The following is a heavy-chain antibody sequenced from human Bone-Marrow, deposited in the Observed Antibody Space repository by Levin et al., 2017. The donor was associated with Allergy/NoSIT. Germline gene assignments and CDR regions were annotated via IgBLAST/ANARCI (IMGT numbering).Heavy chain of an antibody. Sequence: SETLSLTCTVSGTSLSNNIYYWNWIRQPPGKGLEWVAYVHDSGDTKYNPSLESRVTISLDTSRNQFSLKLTSVTAADTAVYYCARHIRDFVWGDYFDYWGQGTLVTVST. CDR1: GTSLSNNIYY. CDR3: ARHIRDFVWGDYFDY. J-gene: IGHJ4*02. D-gene: IGHD3-16*01. V-gene: IGHV4-61*01. CDR2: VHDSGDT.